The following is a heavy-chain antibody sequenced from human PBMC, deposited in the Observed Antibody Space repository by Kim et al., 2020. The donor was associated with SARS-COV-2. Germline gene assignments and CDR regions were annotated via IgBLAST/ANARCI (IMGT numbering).Heavy chain of an antibody. V-gene: IGHV1-3*01. J-gene: IGHJ4*02. CDR3: ARGLTNDTAMVTDY. D-gene: IGHD5-18*01. Sequence: SQKCQGRVTMTRDTSASTAYMGLSSLRSEDTAVYYCARGLTNDTAMVTDYWGQGTLVTVSS.